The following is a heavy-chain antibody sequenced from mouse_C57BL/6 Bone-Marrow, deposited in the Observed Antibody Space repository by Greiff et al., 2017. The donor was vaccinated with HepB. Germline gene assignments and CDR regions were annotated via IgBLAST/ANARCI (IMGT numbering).Heavy chain of an antibody. Sequence: VMLVESGPGLVAPSQSLSITCTVSGFSLTSYGVHWVRQPPGKGLEWLVVIWSDGSTTYNSALKSRLSISKDNSKSQVFLKMNSLQTDDTAMYYCARQTIYYDYDVAMDYWGQGTSVTVSS. CDR1: GFSLTSYG. CDR3: ARQTIYYDYDVAMDY. J-gene: IGHJ4*01. V-gene: IGHV2-6-1*01. D-gene: IGHD2-4*01. CDR2: IWSDGST.